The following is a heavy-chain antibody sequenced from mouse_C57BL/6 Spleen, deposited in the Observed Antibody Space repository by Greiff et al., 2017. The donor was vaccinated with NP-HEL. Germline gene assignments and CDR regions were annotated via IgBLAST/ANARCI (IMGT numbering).Heavy chain of an antibody. CDR1: GYTFTSYW. V-gene: IGHV1-61*01. CDR2: IYPSDSET. D-gene: IGHD2-2*01. CDR3: ARSHGYYFDY. Sequence: VQLQQPGAELVRPGSSVKLSCKASGYTFTSYWMDWVKQRPGQGLEWIGNIYPSDSETHYNQKFKDKATLTVDKSSSTAFMQLSSLTSEDSAVYYCARSHGYYFDYWGQGTTLTVSS. J-gene: IGHJ2*01.